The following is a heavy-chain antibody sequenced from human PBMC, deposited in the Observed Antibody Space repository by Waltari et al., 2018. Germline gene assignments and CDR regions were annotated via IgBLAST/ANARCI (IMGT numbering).Heavy chain of an antibody. Sequence: EVQLVESGGGLVQPGGSLRLSCAASGFTFSSYAMSWVRQAPGKGLEWVSAISGSGGSTYYAESVKGRFTISRDNSKNTLYLQMNSLRAEDTAVYYCAKGLTHDSSGYYGVDYWGQGTLVTVSS. CDR3: AKGLTHDSSGYYGVDY. CDR2: ISGSGGST. D-gene: IGHD3-22*01. V-gene: IGHV3-23*04. CDR1: GFTFSSYA. J-gene: IGHJ4*02.